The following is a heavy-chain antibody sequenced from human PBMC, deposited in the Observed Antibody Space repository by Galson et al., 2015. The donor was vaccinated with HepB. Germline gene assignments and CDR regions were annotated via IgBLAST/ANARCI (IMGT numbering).Heavy chain of an antibody. V-gene: IGHV1-69*13. D-gene: IGHD5-12*01. CDR2: IIPLFDIT. Sequence: SVKVSCKASGGTFSIYAISWVRQAPGQGLEWMGGIIPLFDITNYAQRFEGRVTVTADDSTSTVYMEMSSLRSEDTAVYYCARANIVGTNANHFYGMDVWGQGTTVTVSS. J-gene: IGHJ6*02. CDR3: ARANIVGTNANHFYGMDV. CDR1: GGTFSIYA.